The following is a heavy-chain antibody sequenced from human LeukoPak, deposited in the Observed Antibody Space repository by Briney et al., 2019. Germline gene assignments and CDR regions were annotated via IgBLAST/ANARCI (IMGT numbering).Heavy chain of an antibody. CDR3: AKDRGYSGYEEPFDY. Sequence: GRSLRLSCAASGFTFDDYAMHWVRQAPGKGLEWVSGISWNSGSIGYADSVKGRFTISRDNAKNSLYLQMNRLRAEDTALYYCAKDRGYSGYEEPFDYWGQGTLVTVSS. D-gene: IGHD5-12*01. CDR2: ISWNSGSI. J-gene: IGHJ4*02. CDR1: GFTFDDYA. V-gene: IGHV3-9*01.